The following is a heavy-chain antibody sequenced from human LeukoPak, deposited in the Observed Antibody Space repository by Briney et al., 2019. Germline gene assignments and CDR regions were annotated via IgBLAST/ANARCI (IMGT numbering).Heavy chain of an antibody. CDR2: INTNTGNP. Sequence: GASVKVSCKASGYTFISYIMNWVRQASGQGLEWMGWINTNTGNPTYAQGFTGRFVFSLDTSVSTTYLQISSLKAEDTAVYYCARAYQRLGELSLPNYWGQGTLVTVSS. D-gene: IGHD3-16*02. CDR3: ARAYQRLGELSLPNY. V-gene: IGHV7-4-1*02. J-gene: IGHJ4*02. CDR1: GYTFISYI.